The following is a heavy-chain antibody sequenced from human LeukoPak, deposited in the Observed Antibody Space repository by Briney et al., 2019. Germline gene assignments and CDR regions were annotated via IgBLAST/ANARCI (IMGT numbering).Heavy chain of an antibody. Sequence: ASVKVSCKASGGTFSSYAISWVRQAPGQGLEWMGGIIPIFGTANYAQKFQGRVTIAADESTSTAYMELSSLRSEDTAVYYCAREDSSGVHDYWGQGTLVTVSS. CDR1: GGTFSSYA. V-gene: IGHV1-69*13. J-gene: IGHJ4*02. CDR3: AREDSSGVHDY. CDR2: IIPIFGTA. D-gene: IGHD3-22*01.